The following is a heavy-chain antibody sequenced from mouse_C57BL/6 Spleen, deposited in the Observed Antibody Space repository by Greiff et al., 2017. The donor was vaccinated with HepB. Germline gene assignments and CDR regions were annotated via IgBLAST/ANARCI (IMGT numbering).Heavy chain of an antibody. V-gene: IGHV5-6*01. Sequence: EVQRVESGGDLVKPGGSLKLSCAASGFTFSSYGMSWVRQTPDKRLEWVATISSGGRYTYYPDSVKGRFTISRDNAKNTLYLQMSSLKSEDTDMYDCDKQGNMYYFDYWGQGTTLTVSS. D-gene: IGHD2-1*01. J-gene: IGHJ2*01. CDR2: ISSGGRYT. CDR3: DKQGNMYYFDY. CDR1: GFTFSSYG.